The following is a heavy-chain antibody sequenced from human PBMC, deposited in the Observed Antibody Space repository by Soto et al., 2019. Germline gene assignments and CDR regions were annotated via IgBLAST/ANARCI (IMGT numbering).Heavy chain of an antibody. V-gene: IGHV3-30*18. CDR1: GFTFSSYA. CDR2: VSFDGSNK. J-gene: IGHJ5*01. D-gene: IGHD3-3*01. Sequence: QVQLVQSGGGVVQPGGSLRLSCAASGFTFSSYAIHWVRQAPGKGLEWVADVSFDGSNKTYAVPVRGRFTISRDNSKKTVYLQMNSLRAEDTALYYCAKLGDAVSGYFDFWGQGTQVAVSS. CDR3: AKLGDAVSGYFDF.